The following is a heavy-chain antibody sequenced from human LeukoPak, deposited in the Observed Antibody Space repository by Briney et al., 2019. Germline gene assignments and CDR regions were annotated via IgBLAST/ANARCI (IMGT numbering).Heavy chain of an antibody. Sequence: ASVEVSCKASGYTFTSYGISWVRQAPGQGLEWMGWISAYNGNTNYAQKLQGRVTMTTDTSTSTAYMELRSLRSDDTAVYYCARDIVVVTARPGRYDYWGQGTLVTVSS. V-gene: IGHV1-18*01. CDR2: ISAYNGNT. CDR3: ARDIVVVTARPGRYDY. D-gene: IGHD2-21*02. J-gene: IGHJ4*02. CDR1: GYTFTSYG.